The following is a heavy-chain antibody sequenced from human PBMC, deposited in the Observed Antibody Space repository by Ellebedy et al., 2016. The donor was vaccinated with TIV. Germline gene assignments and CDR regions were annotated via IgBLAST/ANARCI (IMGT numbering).Heavy chain of an antibody. CDR1: GFTFSSYA. CDR3: AKDGEGWEL. V-gene: IGHV3-23*01. J-gene: IGHJ4*02. D-gene: IGHD1-26*01. Sequence: GGSLRLXCAASGFTFSSYAMSWVRQAPGKGLEWVSAISDSGDSTYYADSVKGRFTISRDDSKNTLYLQMNSLRAEDTAVYYCAKDGEGWELWGQGTLVTVSS. CDR2: ISDSGDST.